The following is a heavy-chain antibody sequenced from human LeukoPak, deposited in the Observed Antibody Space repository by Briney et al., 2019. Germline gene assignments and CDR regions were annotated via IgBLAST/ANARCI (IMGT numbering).Heavy chain of an antibody. Sequence: GGSLRLSCAASGFTFSTYWMGWVRQAPGKGLEWVAKIKPDGSEKDHVDSVKGRFTISRDNAKNSLYLQLNSLRAEDTAVYYCARSRFYFGYWGQGTLVTVSS. J-gene: IGHJ4*02. CDR3: ARSRFYFGY. CDR2: IKPDGSEK. CDR1: GFTFSTYW. V-gene: IGHV3-7*01.